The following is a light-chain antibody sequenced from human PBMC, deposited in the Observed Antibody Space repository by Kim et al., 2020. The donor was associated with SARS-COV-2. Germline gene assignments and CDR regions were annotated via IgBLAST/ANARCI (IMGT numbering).Light chain of an antibody. V-gene: IGLV2-11*01. J-gene: IGLJ3*02. CDR2: DVN. Sequence: PGQSVTISCTGTSSDVGGYNYVSWYQQHPGKAPKLMIYDVNKRPSGVPDRFSGSKSGNTASLTISGLQAEDEADYYCCSYAGSPWVFGGGTQLTVL. CDR1: SSDVGGYNY. CDR3: CSYAGSPWV.